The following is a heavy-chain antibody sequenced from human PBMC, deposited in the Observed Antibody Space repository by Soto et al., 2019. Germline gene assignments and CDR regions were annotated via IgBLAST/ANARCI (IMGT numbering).Heavy chain of an antibody. J-gene: IGHJ2*01. CDR3: FLQAEDGIRDTVPVSAFRLNRSSDL. V-gene: IGHV3-23*01. CDR2: IIGSGGST. D-gene: IGHD1-1*01. Sequence: KGLEWVSAIIGSGGSTYYAASVKGRFTISRNNSKNTLYLQRNSLRAEDTAVYFFFLQAEDGIRDTVPVSAFRLNRSSDL.